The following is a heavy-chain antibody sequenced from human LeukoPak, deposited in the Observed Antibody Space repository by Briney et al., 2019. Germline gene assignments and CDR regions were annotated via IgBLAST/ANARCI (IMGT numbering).Heavy chain of an antibody. CDR1: GYTFTSYY. J-gene: IGHJ4*02. Sequence: SVKVSCKASGYTFTSYYMHWVRQAPGQGLEWMGGIIPIFGTANYAQKFQGRVTITTDESTSTAYMELSSLRSEDTAVYYCARFGYYDFWSGYYPDYWGQGTLVTVSS. CDR2: IIPIFGTA. V-gene: IGHV1-69*05. D-gene: IGHD3-3*01. CDR3: ARFGYYDFWSGYYPDY.